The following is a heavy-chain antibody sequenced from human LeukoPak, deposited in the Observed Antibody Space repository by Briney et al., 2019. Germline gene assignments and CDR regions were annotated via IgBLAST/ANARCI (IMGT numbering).Heavy chain of an antibody. CDR3: TSPYYYGSGSYL. CDR1: GFTFSNAW. D-gene: IGHD3-10*01. J-gene: IGHJ4*02. V-gene: IGHV3-15*01. Sequence: PGGSLRLSCAASGFTFSNAWMSWVRQAPGKGLEWVGRIKSKTDGGTTDYAAPVKGRFTISRDDSKNTLYLQMNSLKTEDTAVYYCTSPYYYGSGSYLWGQGTLATVSS. CDR2: IKSKTDGGTT.